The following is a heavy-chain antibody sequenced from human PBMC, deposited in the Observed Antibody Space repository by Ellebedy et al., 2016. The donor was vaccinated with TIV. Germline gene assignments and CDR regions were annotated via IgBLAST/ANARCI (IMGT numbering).Heavy chain of an antibody. V-gene: IGHV4-59*08. CDR1: GGSISSYY. D-gene: IGHD3-22*01. Sequence: MPSETLSLTCTVSGGSISSYYWSWIRQPPGKGLEWIGSIYYSGSTKYNPSLKRRVTISVDTSKNQFSLKLTSVTAADTAVYYCARNYYDTSGYYHIDYWGQGTLVTVSS. J-gene: IGHJ4*02. CDR3: ARNYYDTSGYYHIDY. CDR2: IYYSGST.